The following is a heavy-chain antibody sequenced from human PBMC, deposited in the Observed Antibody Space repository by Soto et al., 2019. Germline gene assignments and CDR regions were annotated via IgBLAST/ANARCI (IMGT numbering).Heavy chain of an antibody. CDR2: IKSKTDTGAT. D-gene: IGHD2-15*01. V-gene: IGHV3-15*01. Sequence: GGSLRLSCAGSGFAFSNTWMTWVRLAPGKGLEWIGRIKSKTDTGATDYAAPLKGRFTISRDDSKSTLYLQVNSLKTEDTALYFCTTLSGGPFDYWGRGTQVTVSS. CDR1: GFAFSNTW. CDR3: TTLSGGPFDY. J-gene: IGHJ4*02.